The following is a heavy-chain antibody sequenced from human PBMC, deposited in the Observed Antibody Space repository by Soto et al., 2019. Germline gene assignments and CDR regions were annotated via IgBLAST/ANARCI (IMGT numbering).Heavy chain of an antibody. J-gene: IGHJ4*02. V-gene: IGHV5-10-1*01. D-gene: IGHD3-22*01. CDR3: ARHNYYDSSGYYYDDY. CDR2: IDPSDSYT. CDR1: GYSFTSYW. Sequence: PGESLKISCKGSGYSFTSYWISWVRQMPGKGLEWMGRIDPSDSYTNYSPSFQDHVTISADKSISTAYLQWSSLKASDTAMYYCARHNYYDSSGYYYDDYWGQGSLVT.